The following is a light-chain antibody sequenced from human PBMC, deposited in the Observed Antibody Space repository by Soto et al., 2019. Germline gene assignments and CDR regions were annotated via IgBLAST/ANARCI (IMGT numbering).Light chain of an antibody. CDR1: QSVSSY. V-gene: IGKV3-11*01. CDR3: QYRSA. CDR2: GAS. J-gene: IGKJ4*01. Sequence: EIVLTQSPATLSLSPGERATLSCRASQSVSSYLAWYQQKTGQAPRLHIYGASNSATGIPARFGGSGFGTAFTLTISSVETEDFAVYYCQYRSAFGGGTKVEIK.